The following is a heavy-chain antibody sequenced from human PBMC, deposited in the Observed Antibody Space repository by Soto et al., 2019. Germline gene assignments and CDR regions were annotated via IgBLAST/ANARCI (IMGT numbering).Heavy chain of an antibody. CDR1: GFTFSSYA. V-gene: IGHV3-23*01. CDR2: ISGSGGST. D-gene: IGHD6-19*01. Sequence: GGSLRLSCAASGFTFSSYAMSWVRQAPGKGLEWVSAISGSGGSTYYADSVKGRFTISRDNSKNTLYLQMNSLRAEDTAVYYCAKGSYPHQGYIAVAATYYFDYWGQGTLVT. CDR3: AKGSYPHQGYIAVAATYYFDY. J-gene: IGHJ4*02.